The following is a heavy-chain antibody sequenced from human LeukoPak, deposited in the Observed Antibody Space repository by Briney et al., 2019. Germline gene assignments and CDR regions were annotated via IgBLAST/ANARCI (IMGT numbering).Heavy chain of an antibody. CDR3: VSGGSFDY. CDR1: GFTFSSYV. J-gene: IGHJ4*02. CDR2: IKPDGSER. D-gene: IGHD3-16*01. Sequence: KSGGSLRLSCAASGFTFSSYVMHWVRQAPGKGLECVANIKPDGSERYYVDSMKGRFIISRDNAKNSLYPQMNSLRVEDTAVYYCVSGGSFDYWGPGTLVTVS. V-gene: IGHV3-7*03.